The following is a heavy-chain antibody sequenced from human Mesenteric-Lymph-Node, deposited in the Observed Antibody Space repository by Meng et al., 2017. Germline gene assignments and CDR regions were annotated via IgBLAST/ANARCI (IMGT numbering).Heavy chain of an antibody. CDR3: TKATSHTCIRIKCYYLDS. D-gene: IGHD3-10*01. Sequence: GESLKISCAASGFTFSSYAMSWVRQAPGKRLEWVSAISGSGGSTYYADSVKGRFTISRDDFKSTLDLQMDNLRAEDTAVYFCTKATSHTCIRIKCYYLDSWGHGKPVTVSS. J-gene: IGHJ5*01. CDR1: GFTFSSYA. CDR2: ISGSGGST. V-gene: IGHV3-23*01.